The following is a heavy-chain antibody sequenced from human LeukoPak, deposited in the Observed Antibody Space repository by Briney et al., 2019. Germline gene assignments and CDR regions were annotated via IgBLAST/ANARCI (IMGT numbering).Heavy chain of an antibody. CDR1: GRSFSSYY. CDR3: ARMTTGHDY. CDR2: VNHSGYT. D-gene: IGHD4-17*01. Sequence: SETLSLTCGVSGRSFSSYYWSWIRQTPGKGLEWIGEVNHSGYTNMNPSLKSRATISVDTSKNQFSLMLTSVTAADTAVYFCARMTTGHDYWGQGTLVTVSS. J-gene: IGHJ4*02. V-gene: IGHV4-34*04.